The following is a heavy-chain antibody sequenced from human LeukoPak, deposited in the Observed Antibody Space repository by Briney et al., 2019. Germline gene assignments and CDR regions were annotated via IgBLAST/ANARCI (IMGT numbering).Heavy chain of an antibody. CDR2: INQDVSEN. CDR3: VRGAGFITDY. Sequence: GGSLRLSCAASGFNFSRYWMQWVGQAAGKGVEWVLYINQDVSENYYVDSVHGRFTISRDHARSSLYLQMNSLRAEDTAVYYCVRGAGFITDYWGQGTLVTVSS. D-gene: IGHD3-9*01. V-gene: IGHV3-7*01. J-gene: IGHJ4*02. CDR1: GFNFSRYW.